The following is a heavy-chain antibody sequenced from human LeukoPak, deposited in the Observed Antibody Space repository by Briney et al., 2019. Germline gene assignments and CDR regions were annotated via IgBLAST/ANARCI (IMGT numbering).Heavy chain of an antibody. CDR3: ARGLYGGNQPVWFDP. J-gene: IGHJ5*02. V-gene: IGHV3-21*01. CDR1: GFTFSSYS. Sequence: GGSLRLSCAASGFTFSSYSMNWVRQAPGKGLEWVSSISSSSSYIYYADSVKGRFTISRDNAKNSLYLQMNSLRAEDTAVYYCARGLYGGNQPVWFDPWGQGTLVSVSS. D-gene: IGHD4-23*01. CDR2: ISSSSSYI.